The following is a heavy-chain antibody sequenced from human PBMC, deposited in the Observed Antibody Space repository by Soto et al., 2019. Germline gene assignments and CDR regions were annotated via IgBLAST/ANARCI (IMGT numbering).Heavy chain of an antibody. CDR1: GYTFTSYG. J-gene: IGHJ4*02. Sequence: QVQLVQSGAEVKKPGASVKVSCKASGYTFTSYGISWVRQAPGQGLEWMGWISAYNGNTNYAQKLQGRVTMTTDTSASTAHTALRSLRSDDTAVYYCARTYYDMLTGYRLGGQLYYFDYWGQGTLVTFSS. D-gene: IGHD3-9*01. CDR2: ISAYNGNT. V-gene: IGHV1-18*01. CDR3: ARTYYDMLTGYRLGGQLYYFDY.